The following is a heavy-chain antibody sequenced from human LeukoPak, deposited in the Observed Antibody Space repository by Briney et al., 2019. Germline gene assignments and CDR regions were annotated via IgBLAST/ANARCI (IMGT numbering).Heavy chain of an antibody. CDR3: ARDTVGATTWRAEFDY. CDR2: ISAYNGNT. J-gene: IGHJ4*02. V-gene: IGHV1-18*01. Sequence: ASVKVSCKASGYTFTIYGFSWVRQAPGHGLEWMGWISAYNGNTNYAQKVQGRVSMTTDTSTSTAYLELRSLRSDDTAVYFCARDTVGATTWRAEFDYWGQGTLVTVSS. D-gene: IGHD1-26*01. CDR1: GYTFTIYG.